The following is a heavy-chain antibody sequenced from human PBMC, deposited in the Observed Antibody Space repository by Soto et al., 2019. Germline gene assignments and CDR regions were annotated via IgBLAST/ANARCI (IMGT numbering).Heavy chain of an antibody. CDR3: ARISARRNDFDV. J-gene: IGHJ3*01. V-gene: IGHV1-18*01. CDR2: ITPYNGNT. Sequence: QVQLVQSGAEVKNPGASVKVSCQASNYLFGAFGISWVRQAPGQGLEWMGWITPYNGNTHYAEKFQDRGTMTADQSTSTAYMEVRRLTSDDTAVYFCARISARRNDFDVWGQGTVVTVSS. CDR1: NYLFGAFG.